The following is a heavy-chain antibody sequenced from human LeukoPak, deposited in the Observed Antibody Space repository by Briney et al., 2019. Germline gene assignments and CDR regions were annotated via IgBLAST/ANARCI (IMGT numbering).Heavy chain of an antibody. CDR3: AREGAGGFDI. J-gene: IGHJ3*02. CDR1: GVTVRSNY. CDR2: IFRGNST. D-gene: IGHD3-16*01. V-gene: IGHV3-53*01. Sequence: GGSLRLSCAASGVTVRSNYMNWVRQAPGKGLEWVALIFRGNSTYYADSVKGRFTISRDNSKNTLFLQMNSLRVEDTAVYYCAREGAGGFDIWGQGTMVTVSS.